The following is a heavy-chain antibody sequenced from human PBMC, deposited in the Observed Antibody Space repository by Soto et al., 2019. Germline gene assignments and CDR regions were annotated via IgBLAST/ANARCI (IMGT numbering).Heavy chain of an antibody. V-gene: IGHV4-30-2*06. J-gene: IGHJ3*01. CDR3: ARAPHMGVAPAERALDL. CDR1: GASISSGSFS. D-gene: IGHD5-12*01. Sequence: QMQLQESGSQLVKPSQTLSLICTVSGASISSGSFSWNWIRQSPEKGLEWVGYILHSGSTTYNPSFQGRVYLLLAKSASQFSLKLTSVTAADTAVYFCARAPHMGVAPAERALDLWGQGAVVSVST. CDR2: ILHSGST.